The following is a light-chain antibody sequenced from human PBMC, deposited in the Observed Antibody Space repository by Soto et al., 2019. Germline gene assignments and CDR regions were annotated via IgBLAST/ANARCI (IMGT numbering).Light chain of an antibody. V-gene: IGLV8-61*01. J-gene: IGLJ3*02. CDR3: VFYMGSGFWV. Sequence: QTVVTQEPSFSVSPGGTVTLTCGLTSDSVSTSYYASWYQQTPGQTPRMLIYSTNTRSSGVPDRFSGSILGNKAALTITWSQADDESDYYWVFYMGSGFWVFGGGTKVTVL. CDR2: STN. CDR1: SDSVSTSYY.